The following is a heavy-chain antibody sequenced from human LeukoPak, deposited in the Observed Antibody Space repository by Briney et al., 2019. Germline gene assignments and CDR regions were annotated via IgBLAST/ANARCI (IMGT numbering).Heavy chain of an antibody. CDR2: FDPEDGET. D-gene: IGHD3-22*01. CDR1: GYTLTELS. Sequence: ASVKVSCKVSGYTLTELSMHWVRQAPRKGLEWMGGFDPEDGETIYAQKFQGRVTMTEDTSTDTAYMELSSLRSEDTAVYYCATCFGVTMIKNWFDPWGQGTLVTVSS. CDR3: ATCFGVTMIKNWFDP. J-gene: IGHJ5*02. V-gene: IGHV1-24*01.